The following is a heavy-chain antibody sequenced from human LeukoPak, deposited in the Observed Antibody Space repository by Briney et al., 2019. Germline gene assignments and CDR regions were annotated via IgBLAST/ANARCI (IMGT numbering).Heavy chain of an antibody. Sequence: SVKVSCKASGGTFSSYAISWVRQAPGQGLEWMGRIIPILGIANYAQKFQGRVTITADKSTSTAYMELSSLRSEDTAVYYCAVPAAGSFYYYTVWASGAKGPRSPSP. V-gene: IGHV1-69*04. CDR3: AVPAAGSFYYYTVWAS. D-gene: IGHD6-13*01. CDR1: GGTFSSYA. CDR2: IIPILGIA. J-gene: IGHJ6*02.